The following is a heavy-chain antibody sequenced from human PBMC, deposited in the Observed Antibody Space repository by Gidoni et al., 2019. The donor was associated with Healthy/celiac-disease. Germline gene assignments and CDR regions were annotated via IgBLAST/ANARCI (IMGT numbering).Heavy chain of an antibody. CDR1: GGSNSSGDYY. V-gene: IGHV4-30-4*01. Sequence: VQLQESGPGLVKPSQTPSLTCTFSGGSNSSGDYYWSWIRQPPGQGLEWIGYIYYSGSTYYNPSLKSRVTISVDTSKNQFSLKLSSVTAADTAVYYCARDYSSTPSAFDYWGQGTLVTVSS. CDR2: IYYSGST. J-gene: IGHJ4*02. CDR3: ARDYSSTPSAFDY. D-gene: IGHD2-2*01.